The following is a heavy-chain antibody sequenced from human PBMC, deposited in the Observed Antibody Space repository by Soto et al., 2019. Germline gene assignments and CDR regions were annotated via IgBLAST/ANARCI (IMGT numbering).Heavy chain of an antibody. V-gene: IGHV4-30-2*01. CDR2: IYHSGST. Sequence: PSETLSLTCAVSGGSISSGGYSWSWIRQPPGKGLEWIGYIYHSGSTYYNPSLKSRVTVSVDRSKNQFSLKLSSVTAADTAVYYCARGGYYDFWSGRYQGYRYNWFDPWGQGTLVTVSS. CDR3: ARGGYYDFWSGRYQGYRYNWFDP. D-gene: IGHD3-3*01. J-gene: IGHJ5*02. CDR1: GGSISSGGYS.